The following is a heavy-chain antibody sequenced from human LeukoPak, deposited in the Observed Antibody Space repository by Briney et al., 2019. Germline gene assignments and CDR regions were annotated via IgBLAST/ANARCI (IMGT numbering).Heavy chain of an antibody. CDR2: TNPSTGGT. D-gene: IGHD2-2*01. J-gene: IGHJ4*02. Sequence: ASVKVSCKTSGYTFTGSYLHWVRQVPGQGLEWMGWTNPSTGGTKSAQQFEGRVTMTRDTSNTTGYLERRSLRLDDTATYYCARGGAFCSITTCHEFDHWGQGTLVIVSS. CDR3: ARGGAFCSITTCHEFDH. V-gene: IGHV1-2*02. CDR1: GYTFTGSY.